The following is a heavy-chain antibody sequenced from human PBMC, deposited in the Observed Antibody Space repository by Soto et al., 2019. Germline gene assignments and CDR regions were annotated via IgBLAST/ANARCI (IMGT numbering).Heavy chain of an antibody. J-gene: IGHJ3*02. D-gene: IGHD2-21*02. CDR3: ARGVVVVTTSDAFDI. V-gene: IGHV4-31*03. Sequence: QVQLQESGPGLVKPSQTLSLTCTVSGGSISSGGYYWSWIRQHPGKGLEWIGYIYYSGSTYYNPSLTSRVTISVDTSKNQFSLKLSSVTAADTAVYYCARGVVVVTTSDAFDIWGQGTMVTVSS. CDR1: GGSISSGGYY. CDR2: IYYSGST.